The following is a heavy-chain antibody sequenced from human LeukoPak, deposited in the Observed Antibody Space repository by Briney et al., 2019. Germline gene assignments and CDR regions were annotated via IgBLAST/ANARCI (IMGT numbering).Heavy chain of an antibody. D-gene: IGHD2-15*01. V-gene: IGHV3-30*02. CDR3: GSSGPPGGYFDY. CDR2: IRYDGSNK. J-gene: IGHJ4*02. Sequence: GGSLRLSCAASGFAFSSYGMHWVRQAPGKGLEWVAFIRYDGSNKYYADSVKGRFTISRDNSKNTLYLQMNSLRAEDTAVYYCGSSGPPGGYFDYWGQGTLVTVSS. CDR1: GFAFSSYG.